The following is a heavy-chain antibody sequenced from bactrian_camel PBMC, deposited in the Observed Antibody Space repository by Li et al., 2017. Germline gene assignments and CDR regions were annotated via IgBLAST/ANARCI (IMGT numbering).Heavy chain of an antibody. D-gene: IGHD5*01. Sequence: VQLVESGGGSVQAGGSLRLSCVASGFTYSRMCMAWFRQAPGKEREGVAAFDYDGSTDYAESVKGRFTISKDYANYSLYLQMNDLKPEDTAIYYCAADLVGRAWRGEYLNYWGQGTQVTVS. J-gene: IGHJ4*01. CDR1: GFTYSRMC. V-gene: IGHV3S53*01. CDR2: FDYDGST. CDR3: AADLVGRAWRGEYLNY.